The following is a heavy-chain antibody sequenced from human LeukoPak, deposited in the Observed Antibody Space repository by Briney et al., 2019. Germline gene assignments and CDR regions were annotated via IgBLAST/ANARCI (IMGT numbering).Heavy chain of an antibody. CDR2: IYYSGST. D-gene: IGHD2-2*01. CDR1: RGSISRYY. J-gene: IGHJ6*02. CDR3: ARTPPRTVAYDGMDV. Sequence: PSETLSLTCTVSRGSISRYYWSWIRQPPGKGLEWIGYIYYSGSTNYNPSLKSRVSISVDTSKNQFSLKLSSVTAADTAVYYCARTPPRTVAYDGMDVWGQGTAVTVSS. V-gene: IGHV4-59*01.